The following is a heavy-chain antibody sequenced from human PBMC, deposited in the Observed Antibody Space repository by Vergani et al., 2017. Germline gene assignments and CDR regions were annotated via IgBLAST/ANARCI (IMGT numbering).Heavy chain of an antibody. CDR1: GHSISSGGYY. CDR3: ARMGGYDEGDAFRIGYFDA. V-gene: IGHV4-31*03. Sequence: QVQLQESGPGLVTPSQTLSLTCSVSGHSISSGGYYWNWIRQHPGKGLEWIGYIYSTGSTHHNPSLRRRINMSVDTSKNQFSLKLNSVTAADTAMYYCARMGGYDEGDAFRIGYFDAWGPGILVTVSS. J-gene: IGHJ4*02. CDR2: IYSTGST. D-gene: IGHD3-22*01.